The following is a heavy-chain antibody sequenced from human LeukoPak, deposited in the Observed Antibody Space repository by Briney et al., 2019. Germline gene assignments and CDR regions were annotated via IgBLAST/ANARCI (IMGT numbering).Heavy chain of an antibody. CDR2: INTNTGNP. Sequence: GASVKVSCKASGYTFTTYAMNWVRQAPGQGLEWMGWINTNTGNPTYAQGFTGRFVFSLDTSVSTAYLQISSLKAEDTAVYYCARVRSAYYRDAFDFWGQGTMVTVSS. D-gene: IGHD3-22*01. J-gene: IGHJ3*01. V-gene: IGHV7-4-1*02. CDR1: GYTFTTYA. CDR3: ARVRSAYYRDAFDF.